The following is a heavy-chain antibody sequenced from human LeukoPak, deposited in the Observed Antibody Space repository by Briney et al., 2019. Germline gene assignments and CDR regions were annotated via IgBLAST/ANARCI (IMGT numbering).Heavy chain of an antibody. V-gene: IGHV3-7*01. CDR3: ARREIAAAALDP. Sequence: PGGSLRLSCTTSGFTFSGYEMNWVRQAPGKGLEWVANIKQGGSEKYYVDSVKGRFTISRDNAKNSLYLQMNSLRAEDTAVYYCARREIAAAALDPWGQGTLVTVSS. CDR2: IKQGGSEK. CDR1: GFTFSGYE. D-gene: IGHD6-13*01. J-gene: IGHJ5*02.